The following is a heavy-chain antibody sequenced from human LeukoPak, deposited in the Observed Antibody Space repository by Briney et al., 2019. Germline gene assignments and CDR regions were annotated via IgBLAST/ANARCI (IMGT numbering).Heavy chain of an antibody. J-gene: IGHJ4*02. CDR1: GFTVSSNY. D-gene: IGHD6-13*01. Sequence: PGGSLRLSCAVSGFTVSSNYMSWVRQAPGKGLEWVSIIYAGGNTYFTDAVKGRFIISRDNSKNTVYLQMNSPRAEDTAVYYCAREDGSSSYFDYWGQGALVTVSS. V-gene: IGHV3-66*01. CDR3: AREDGSSSYFDY. CDR2: IYAGGNT.